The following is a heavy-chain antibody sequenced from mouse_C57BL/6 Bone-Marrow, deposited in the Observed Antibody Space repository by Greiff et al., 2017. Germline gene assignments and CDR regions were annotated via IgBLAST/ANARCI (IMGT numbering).Heavy chain of an antibody. J-gene: IGHJ4*01. V-gene: IGHV1-4*01. Sequence: VQLQESGAELARPGASVKMSCKASGYTFTSDTKHWVKQRPGQGLEWIGYINPSSGYTKYNQKFKDKTTLTADKSSSTADMQLSSLTSEDSAVYYCARYYYNAMDYWGQGTSVTVSS. CDR3: ARYYYNAMDY. CDR2: INPSSGYT. D-gene: IGHD2-12*01. CDR1: GYTFTSDT.